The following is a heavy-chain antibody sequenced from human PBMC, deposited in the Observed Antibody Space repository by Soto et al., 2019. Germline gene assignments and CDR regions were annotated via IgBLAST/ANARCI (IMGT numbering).Heavy chain of an antibody. V-gene: IGHV1-18*01. Sequence: GASVKVSCKASGYTFTSYGISWVRQAPGQGLEGMGWISAYNGNTNYAQKLQGRVTMTTDTSTSTAYMELRSLRSDDTAVYYCARDLAMNSRIWDYYYYGMDVWGQGTTVTVSS. J-gene: IGHJ6*02. CDR2: ISAYNGNT. CDR3: ARDLAMNSRIWDYYYYGMDV. CDR1: GYTFTSYG. D-gene: IGHD6-13*01.